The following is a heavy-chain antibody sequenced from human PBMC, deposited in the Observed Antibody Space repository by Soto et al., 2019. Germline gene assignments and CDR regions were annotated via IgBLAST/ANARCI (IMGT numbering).Heavy chain of an antibody. Sequence: GASVKVSCKTSGYTFTAYDIYWVRQAPGQGLEWMGWIRAYNGDTNYAQKFQGRVTITTDESTSTAYMELRSLTSEDTAIYYCARAWCMVRGAIIKTDAFDIWGQGTMVT. D-gene: IGHD3-10*01. CDR3: ARAWCMVRGAIIKTDAFDI. CDR1: GYTFTAYD. J-gene: IGHJ3*02. V-gene: IGHV1-18*01. CDR2: IRAYNGDT.